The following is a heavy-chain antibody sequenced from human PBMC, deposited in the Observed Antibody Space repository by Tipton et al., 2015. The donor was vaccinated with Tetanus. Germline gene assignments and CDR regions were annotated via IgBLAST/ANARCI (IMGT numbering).Heavy chain of an antibody. V-gene: IGHV6-1*01. D-gene: IGHD6-19*01. CDR2: TYYRSKWYN. CDR3: ARDLRYSDSSGGGGMDV. Sequence: GLVKPSQTLSLTCAISGDSVSSNSAAWNWIRQSPSRGLEWLGRTYYRSKWYNDYAVSVKSRITINPDTSKNQFSLQLNSVTPEDTAGYYGARDLRYSDSSGGGGMDVWGQGTTVTVSS. CDR1: GDSVSSNSAA. J-gene: IGHJ6*02.